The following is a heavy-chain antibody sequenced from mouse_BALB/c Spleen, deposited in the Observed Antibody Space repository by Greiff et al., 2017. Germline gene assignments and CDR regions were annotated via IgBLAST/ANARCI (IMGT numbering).Heavy chain of an antibody. D-gene: IGHD2-14*01. CDR3: ARIYYRYDGRGLDY. CDR2: IWSGGST. V-gene: IGHV2-2*02. Sequence: VMLVESGPGLVQPSQSLSITCTVSGFSLTSYGVHWVRQSPGKGLERLGVIWSGGSTDYNAAFISRLSISKDNSKSQVFFKMNSLQANDTAIYYCARIYYRYDGRGLDYWGQGTTLTVSS. CDR1: GFSLTSYG. J-gene: IGHJ2*01.